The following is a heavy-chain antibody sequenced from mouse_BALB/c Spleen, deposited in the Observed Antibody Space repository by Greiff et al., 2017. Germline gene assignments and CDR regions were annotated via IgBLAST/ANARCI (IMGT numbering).Heavy chain of an antibody. CDR1: GFTFSSYA. V-gene: IGHV5-6-4*01. J-gene: IGHJ2*01. CDR3: TRDDGYYFDY. CDR2: ISSGGSYT. D-gene: IGHD2-3*01. Sequence: EVMLVESGGGLVKPGGSLKLSCAASGFTFSSYAMSWVRQTPEKRLEWVASISSGGSYTYYPDSVKGRFTISRDNAKNTLYLQMSSLKSEDTAMYYCTRDDGYYFDYWGQGTTLTVSS.